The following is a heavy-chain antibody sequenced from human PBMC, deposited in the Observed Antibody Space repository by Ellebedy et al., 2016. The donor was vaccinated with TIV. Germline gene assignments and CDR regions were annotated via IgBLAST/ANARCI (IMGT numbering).Heavy chain of an antibody. CDR2: IYYSGST. CDR1: GGSISSYY. J-gene: IGHJ4*02. D-gene: IGHD4-17*01. Sequence: SETLSLXXTVSGGSISSYYWSWIRQPPGKGLEWIGYIYYSGSTNYNPSLKSRVTISVDTSKNQFSLKLSSVTAADTAVYYCARASSGFDHYGDSYYFDYWGQGTLVTVSS. CDR3: ARASSGFDHYGDSYYFDY. V-gene: IGHV4-59*01.